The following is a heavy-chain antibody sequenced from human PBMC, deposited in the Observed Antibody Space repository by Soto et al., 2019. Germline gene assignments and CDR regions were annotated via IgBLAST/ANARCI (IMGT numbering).Heavy chain of an antibody. CDR3: AKSPSRAPYGMDV. V-gene: IGHV3-23*01. D-gene: IGHD6-6*01. CDR1: GFPFSMYA. CDR2: ISGSVDRT. J-gene: IGHJ6*02. Sequence: GGSLRLFCAASGFPFSMYAMIWVRQAPGKGLEWVSSISGSVDRTYYADSVKGRFTISRDNSKKTVYLEMSSLRVEDTAVYHCAKSPSRAPYGMDVWGQGTTVTVSS.